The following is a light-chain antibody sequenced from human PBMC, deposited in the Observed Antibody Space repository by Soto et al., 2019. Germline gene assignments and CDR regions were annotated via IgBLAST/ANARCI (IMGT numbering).Light chain of an antibody. CDR2: YDS. CDR3: HVWDSSRDHVV. J-gene: IGLJ2*01. V-gene: IGLV3-21*04. Sequence: SYELTQPPSVSVAPGKTARVTCGGTNIGGKSVHWYQQKPGQAPVLVISYDSDRPSGIPERFSGSNSGNTATLTISRVEAGDEADYYCHVWDSSRDHVVLGGGTKLTVL. CDR1: NIGGKS.